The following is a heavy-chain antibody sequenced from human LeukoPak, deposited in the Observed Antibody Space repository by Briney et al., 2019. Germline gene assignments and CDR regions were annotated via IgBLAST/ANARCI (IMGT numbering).Heavy chain of an antibody. V-gene: IGHV3-48*01. D-gene: IGHD6-19*01. CDR3: AKDLSGYSSGWFDFDY. CDR1: GFTFSSYS. Sequence: GGSLRLSCAASGFTFSSYSMNWVRQAPGKGLEWVSYISSSSSTIYYADSVKGRFTISRDNAKNSLYLQMNSLRAEDTAVYYCAKDLSGYSSGWFDFDYWGQGTLVTVSS. CDR2: ISSSSSTI. J-gene: IGHJ4*02.